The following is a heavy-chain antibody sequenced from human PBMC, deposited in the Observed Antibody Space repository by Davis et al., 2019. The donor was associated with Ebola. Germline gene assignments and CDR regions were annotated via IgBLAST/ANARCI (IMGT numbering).Heavy chain of an antibody. CDR3: ARGTLAARPVGIYYYYYGMDV. CDR2: ISSSGSTI. Sequence: GESLKISCAASGFTFSDYYMSWIRQAPGKGLEWVSYISSSGSTIYYADSVKGRFTISRDNAKNSLYLQMNSLRAEDTAVYYCARGTLAARPVGIYYYYYGMDVWGQGTTVTVSS. J-gene: IGHJ6*02. D-gene: IGHD6-6*01. V-gene: IGHV3-11*01. CDR1: GFTFSDYY.